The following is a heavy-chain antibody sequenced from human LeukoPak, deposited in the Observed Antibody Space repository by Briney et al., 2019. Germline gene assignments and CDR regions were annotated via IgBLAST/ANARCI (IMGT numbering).Heavy chain of an antibody. J-gene: IGHJ4*02. Sequence: PSETLSLTCTVSGGSISSSSYYWGWIRQPPGKGLEWIGSIYYSGSTYYNPSLKSRVTISVDTSKNQFSLKLSSVTAADTAVYYCARQSRRITMVRGVTTTQRYYFDYWGQGTLVTVSS. CDR2: IYYSGST. CDR1: GGSISSSSYY. V-gene: IGHV4-39*07. CDR3: ARQSRRITMVRGVTTTQRYYFDY. D-gene: IGHD3-10*01.